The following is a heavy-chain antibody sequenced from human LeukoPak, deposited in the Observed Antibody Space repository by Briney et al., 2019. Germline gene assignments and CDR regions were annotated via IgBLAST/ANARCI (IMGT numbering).Heavy chain of an antibody. CDR3: AKWGDYDVLTGYYVSDY. CDR1: GFTFSNYA. CDR2: ITGSGGNT. J-gene: IGHJ4*02. D-gene: IGHD3-9*01. V-gene: IGHV3-23*01. Sequence: PGASLRLSCAASGFTFSNYAMSWVRQAPGKGLEWVSAITGSGGNTYYADSVKGRFTISRDNSKNTVFLQMNSLRAEDTAVYYCAKWGDYDVLTGYYVSDYWGQGTLVTVPS.